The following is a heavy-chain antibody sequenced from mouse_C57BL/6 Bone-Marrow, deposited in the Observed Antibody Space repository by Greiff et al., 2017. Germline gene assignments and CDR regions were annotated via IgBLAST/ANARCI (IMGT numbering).Heavy chain of an antibody. J-gene: IGHJ1*03. V-gene: IGHV1-69*01. CDR3: AREDYWYFDV. Sequence: QVQLQQPGAELVKPGASVKLSCKASGYTFTSYWMHWVKQRPGQGLEWIGEIDPSDSYTNYNQKFKGKSTLTVDKSSSTAYMQLSSLNSEDSAVYYCAREDYWYFDVWGTGTTVTVSS. CDR2: IDPSDSYT. CDR1: GYTFTSYW.